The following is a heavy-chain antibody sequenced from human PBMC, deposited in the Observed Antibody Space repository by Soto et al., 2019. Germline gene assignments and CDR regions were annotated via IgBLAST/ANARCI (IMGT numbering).Heavy chain of an antibody. J-gene: IGHJ6*03. CDR3: TTDLSDLPYCSSTSCTELYYYYMDV. CDR2: IKSKTDGGTT. Sequence: PGGSLRLSCAASGFTFSNAWMSWVRQAPGKGLEWVGRIKSKTDGGTTDYAAPVKGRFTISRDDSKNTLYLQMNSLKTEDTAVYYCTTDLSDLPYCSSTSCTELYYYYMDVRAKRTTVTVSS. D-gene: IGHD2-2*01. CDR1: GFTFSNAW. V-gene: IGHV3-15*01.